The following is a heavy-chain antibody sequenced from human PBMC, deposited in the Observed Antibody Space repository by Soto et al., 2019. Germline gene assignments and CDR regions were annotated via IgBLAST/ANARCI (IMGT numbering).Heavy chain of an antibody. D-gene: IGHD3-3*01. CDR3: TTSISGLVTGH. V-gene: IGHV3-15*07. CDR1: GFTFSNAW. J-gene: IGHJ4*02. Sequence: EVQLVESGGGLVKPGGSLRLSCAASGFTFSNAWMNWVRQAPGKGLEWVGRIRSNGDGGKADYAAPVKGRFTFSRDDSQNTLFLQMNSLKTEDTAVYFCTTSISGLVTGHWGQGTLVTVSS. CDR2: IRSNGDGGKA.